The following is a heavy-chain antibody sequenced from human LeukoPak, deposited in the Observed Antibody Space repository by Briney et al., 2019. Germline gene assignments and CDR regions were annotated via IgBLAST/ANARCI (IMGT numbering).Heavy chain of an antibody. CDR2: INQDGSEK. Sequence: GGSLRLSCAASGFTFSSYWMSWVRQAPGKGLEWVANINQDGSEKYHVDSVKGRFTISRDNSKNTLYLQMNSLRAEDTAVYYCARGAPSSAYAFDIWGQGTMVTVSS. CDR3: ARGAPSSAYAFDI. CDR1: GFTFSSYW. J-gene: IGHJ3*02. V-gene: IGHV3-7*03. D-gene: IGHD6-25*01.